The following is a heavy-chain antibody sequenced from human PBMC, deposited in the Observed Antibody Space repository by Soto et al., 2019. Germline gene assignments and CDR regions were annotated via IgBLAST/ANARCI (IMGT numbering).Heavy chain of an antibody. Sequence: ARSCVSQKQGKGLEWVSAISGSGGSTYYADSVKGRFTISRDNSKNTLYLQMNSLRAEDTAVYYCAKLMSIFGVAIYYYGMDVWGQGTTVTVSS. V-gene: IGHV3-23*01. D-gene: IGHD3-3*01. CDR2: ISGSGGST. J-gene: IGHJ6*02. CDR1: A. CDR3: AKLMSIFGVAIYYYGMDV.